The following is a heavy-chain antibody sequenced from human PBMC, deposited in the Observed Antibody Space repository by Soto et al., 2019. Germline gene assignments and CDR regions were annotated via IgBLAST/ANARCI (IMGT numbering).Heavy chain of an antibody. CDR1: SVSINSFTNHY. CDR2: ISKSGFT. Sequence: QAQLQTSGPGLVKPSETLSLTCTISSVSINSFTNHYCSWIRQPPGKGLEWVGYISKSGFTRYNPSLSSRVTLSRDTSKNQFSLKLSAVTAADTALYFCATQGFGKIHGLVDVWGQGTTVTVSS. CDR3: ATQGFGKIHGLVDV. V-gene: IGHV4-59*08. J-gene: IGHJ6*01. D-gene: IGHD3-10*01.